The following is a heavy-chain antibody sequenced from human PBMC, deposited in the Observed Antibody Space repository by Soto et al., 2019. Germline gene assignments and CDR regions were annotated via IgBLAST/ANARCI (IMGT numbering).Heavy chain of an antibody. D-gene: IGHD3-22*01. Sequence: GSLRLSCAASGFTFSSYGMHWVRQAPGKGLEWVAVIWYDGSNKYYADSVKGRFTISRDNSKNTLYLQMNSLRAEDTAVYYCARDSPDYYDSSGPSGWGQGTLVTVSS. CDR2: IWYDGSNK. J-gene: IGHJ1*01. CDR1: GFTFSSYG. V-gene: IGHV3-33*01. CDR3: ARDSPDYYDSSGPSG.